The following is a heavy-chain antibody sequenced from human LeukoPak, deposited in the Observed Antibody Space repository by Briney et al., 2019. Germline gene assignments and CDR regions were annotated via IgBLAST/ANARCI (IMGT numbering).Heavy chain of an antibody. CDR2: IGSSGTYI. CDR3: AREGTIVVGDAFDV. Sequence: GGSLRLSCAASGFTVSSNYMSWVRQAPGKGLEWVASIGSSGTYIYYADSVKGRFTISRDNAKSSLTLQMNSLRAEDTALYYCAREGTIVVGDAFDVWGQGTMVTVSS. V-gene: IGHV3-21*01. J-gene: IGHJ3*01. D-gene: IGHD2-2*01. CDR1: GFTVSSNY.